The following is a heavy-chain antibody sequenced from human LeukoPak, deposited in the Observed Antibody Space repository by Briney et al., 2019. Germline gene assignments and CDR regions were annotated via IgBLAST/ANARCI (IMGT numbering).Heavy chain of an antibody. CDR1: GGTFSSYA. Sequence: SVKVSCKASGGTFSSYAISWVRQAPGQGLEWMGGIIPIFGTANYAQKFQGRVTITADESTSTAYMELSSLRSEDTAVYYCARVVTRRSFWSGYYHDYWGQGTLVTVSS. CDR3: ARVVTRRSFWSGYYHDY. D-gene: IGHD3-3*01. V-gene: IGHV1-69*01. CDR2: IIPIFGTA. J-gene: IGHJ4*02.